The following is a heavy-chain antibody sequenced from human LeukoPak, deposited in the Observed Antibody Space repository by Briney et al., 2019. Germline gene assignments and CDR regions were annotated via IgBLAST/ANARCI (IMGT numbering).Heavy chain of an antibody. V-gene: IGHV3-66*01. J-gene: IGHJ4*02. CDR2: IYSGGST. D-gene: IGHD5-24*01. Sequence: GGSLRLSCAASGFTVSSNYMSWVRQAPGRGLEWVSVIYSGGSTYYADSVKGRFTISRDNAKNSLYLQMNSLRADDTAVYYCARERGWPLFYFDYWGQGTLVTVSS. CDR1: GFTVSSNY. CDR3: ARERGWPLFYFDY.